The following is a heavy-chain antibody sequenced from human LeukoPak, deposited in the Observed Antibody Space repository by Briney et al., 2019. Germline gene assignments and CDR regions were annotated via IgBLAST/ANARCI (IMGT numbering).Heavy chain of an antibody. V-gene: IGHV4-34*01. J-gene: IGHJ4*02. CDR3: ARHRTYYYDSSGYYYPYYFDY. D-gene: IGHD3-22*01. Sequence: SETLSLTCAVYGGSFSGYYWSWIRQPPGKGLEWIGEINHSGSTNYNPSLKSRVTISVDTSKNQFSLKLSSVTAADTAVYYCARHRTYYYDSSGYYYPYYFDYWGQGTLVTVSS. CDR1: GGSFSGYY. CDR2: INHSGST.